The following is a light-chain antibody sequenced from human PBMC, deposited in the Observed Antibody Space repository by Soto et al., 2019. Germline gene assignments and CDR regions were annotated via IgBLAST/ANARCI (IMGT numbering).Light chain of an antibody. CDR3: QQRNVWPPIT. CDR1: QSIRTS. J-gene: IGKJ5*01. V-gene: IGKV3-11*01. CDR2: DAS. Sequence: VLTQSPATLSLPPGERATLSCRASQSIRTSLAWYQQKPGQAPRLVIFDASNRANGVPARFGGSGSGTDFTLTINSLEPEDFAVYYCQQRNVWPPITFGQGTRLET.